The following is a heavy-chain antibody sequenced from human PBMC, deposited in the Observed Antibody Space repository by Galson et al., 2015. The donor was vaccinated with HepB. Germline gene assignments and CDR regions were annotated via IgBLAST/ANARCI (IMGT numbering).Heavy chain of an antibody. CDR2: ISYDGSNK. V-gene: IGHV3-30*18. CDR1: RFTFSSYG. J-gene: IGHJ4*02. CDR3: AKEDNWNDEGRPLDY. Sequence: SLRLSCAASRFTFSSYGMHWVRQAPGKGLEWVAVISYDGSNKYYADSVKGRFTISRDNSKNTLYLQMNSLRAEDTAVYYCAKEDNWNDEGRPLDYWGQGTLVTVSS. D-gene: IGHD1-1*01.